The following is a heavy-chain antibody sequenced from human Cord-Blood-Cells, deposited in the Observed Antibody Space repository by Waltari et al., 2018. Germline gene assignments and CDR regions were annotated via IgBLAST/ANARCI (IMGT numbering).Heavy chain of an antibody. CDR3: ARGREGSSSWYYFDY. J-gene: IGHJ4*02. V-gene: IGHV4-59*11. Sequence: QVQLQESGPGLVKPSETLSLTCTVSGGSISSHYWSWIRQPPGKGLEWIGYIYYSGSTNYNPSLKSRVTISVDTSKNQFSLKLSSVTAADTAVYYCARGREGSSSWYYFDYWDQGTLVTVSS. D-gene: IGHD6-13*01. CDR1: GGSISSHY. CDR2: IYYSGST.